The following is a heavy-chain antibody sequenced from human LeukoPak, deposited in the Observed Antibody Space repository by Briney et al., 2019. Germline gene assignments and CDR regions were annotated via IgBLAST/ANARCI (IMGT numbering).Heavy chain of an antibody. V-gene: IGHV3-30*03. D-gene: IGHD1-26*01. CDR3: ARVSVAWELWAPFDY. CDR2: ISYDGSNK. J-gene: IGHJ4*02. CDR1: GFTFSSYG. Sequence: GGSLRLSCAASGFTFSSYGMHWVRQAPGKGLEWVAVISYDGSNKYYADSVKGRFTISRDNAKNSLYLQMNSLRAEDTAVYYCARVSVAWELWAPFDYWGQGTLVAVSS.